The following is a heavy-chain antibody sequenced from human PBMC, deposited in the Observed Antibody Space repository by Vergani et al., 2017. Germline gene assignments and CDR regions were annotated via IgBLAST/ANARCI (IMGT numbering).Heavy chain of an antibody. D-gene: IGHD3-10*01. CDR3: GRNRGRGGSYSVSWFDP. CDR1: GYSLSDHY. CDR2: LDPHTGDT. V-gene: IGHV1-2*02. J-gene: IGHJ5*02. Sequence: QVQLVQSGAEVRKPGASVKVSCKASGYSLSDHYIHWVRQAPGQGFEWMGRLDPHTGDTKYAEKFQGRAILTRDKSISTAYMELISLITDDKAVYYCGRNRGRGGSYSVSWFDPWGQGTQVTVAS.